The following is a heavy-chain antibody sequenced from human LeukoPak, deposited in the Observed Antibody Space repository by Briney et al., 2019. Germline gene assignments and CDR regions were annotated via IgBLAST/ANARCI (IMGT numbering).Heavy chain of an antibody. CDR3: AKPGSSRGIAGRRPTKYYFDY. V-gene: IGHV3-53*01. J-gene: IGHJ4*02. CDR1: GFTVSSNF. CDR2: VYSRGST. D-gene: IGHD6-6*01. Sequence: GGSLRLSCAASGFTVSSNFMSWVRQAPGKGLECVSLVYSRGSTNYADSVKGRFTISRDNSKNTLYLQMNSLRAEDTAVYYCAKPGSSRGIAGRRPTKYYFDYWGQGTLVTVSS.